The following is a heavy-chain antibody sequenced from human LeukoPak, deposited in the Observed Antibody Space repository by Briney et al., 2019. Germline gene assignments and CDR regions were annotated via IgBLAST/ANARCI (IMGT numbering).Heavy chain of an antibody. D-gene: IGHD2-21*02. Sequence: GGSLRLSCAASGFTFRSYVMSWVRQAPGKGLEWVSVISGSAVDTYYADSVEGRFTISRDNSKNTLYLQMSSPRVDDTAVYYCAVGDPPDYWGQGTLVTVSS. J-gene: IGHJ4*02. CDR3: AVGDPPDY. V-gene: IGHV3-23*01. CDR1: GFTFRSYV. CDR2: ISGSAVDT.